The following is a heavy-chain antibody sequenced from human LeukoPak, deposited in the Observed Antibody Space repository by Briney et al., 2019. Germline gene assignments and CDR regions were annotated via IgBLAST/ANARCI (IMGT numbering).Heavy chain of an antibody. CDR3: ARGVDYDFWSGSGYYMDV. V-gene: IGHV1-8*03. CDR2: MNPNSGNT. D-gene: IGHD3-3*01. CDR1: GYTFTSYD. J-gene: IGHJ6*03. Sequence: ASVKVSCKASGYTFTSYDINWVRQDTGQGLEWMGWMNPNSGNTGYAQKFQGRVTITRNTSISTAYMELSSLRSEDTAVYYCARGVDYDFWSGSGYYMDVWGKGTTVTVS.